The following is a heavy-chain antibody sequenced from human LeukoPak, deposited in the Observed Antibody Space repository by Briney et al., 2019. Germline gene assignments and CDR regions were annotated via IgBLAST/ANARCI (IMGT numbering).Heavy chain of an antibody. D-gene: IGHD6-6*01. CDR1: GYTFTSYG. CDR2: ISAYNGNT. J-gene: IGHJ5*02. V-gene: IGHV1-18*01. CDR3: ARLTGIAARPGWFDP. Sequence: ASLRLSCTASGYTFTSYGISCVRQAPGQGLEWVWGISAYNGNTNYAQTLKGRFTITTHKTTRTACMALRSLRSDETAVYYCARLTGIAARPGWFDPWGEGTLVTVSS.